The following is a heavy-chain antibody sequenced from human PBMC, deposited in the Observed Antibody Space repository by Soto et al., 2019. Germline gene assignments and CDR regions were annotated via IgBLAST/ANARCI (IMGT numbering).Heavy chain of an antibody. CDR2: IYYSGST. CDR1: GGSIGSYY. D-gene: IGHD2-15*01. Sequence: QVQLQESGPGLVKPSETLSLTCTVSGGSIGSYYWSWIRQPPGKGLEWIGYIYYSGSTNYNHSLKSRVTISVDTSKNQFSLKLCSVTAADTAVYYCARWYCSGGSCFIDYWGQGTLVTVSS. CDR3: ARWYCSGGSCFIDY. J-gene: IGHJ4*02. V-gene: IGHV4-59*08.